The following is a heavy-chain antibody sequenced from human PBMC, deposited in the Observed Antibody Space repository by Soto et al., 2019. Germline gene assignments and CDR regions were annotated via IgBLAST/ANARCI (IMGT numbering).Heavy chain of an antibody. CDR1: GFTVSSNY. CDR3: ARGASRGHLDY. J-gene: IGHJ4*02. D-gene: IGHD2-2*01. Sequence: EVQLVETGGGLIQPGGSLRLSCAASGFTVSSNYMSWVRQAPGKGLEWVSVIYSGGSTYYADSVKGRFTIYRDNSKNTLYLQMNGLRAEYTAVYYCARGASRGHLDYWGQGTLVTVSS. CDR2: IYSGGST. V-gene: IGHV3-53*02.